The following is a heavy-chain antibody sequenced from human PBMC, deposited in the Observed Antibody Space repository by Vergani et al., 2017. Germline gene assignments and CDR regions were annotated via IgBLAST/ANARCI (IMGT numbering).Heavy chain of an antibody. V-gene: IGHV3-74*01. J-gene: IGHJ6*03. CDR1: GFTFSTYW. Sequence: EVQLVESGGGLVQPGGSLRLSCAASGFTFSTYWMHWVRQAPGKGLVWVSRINSDGNSTSYADSVKGRFTISSDNAKNTLYLQMNSLRAEDTAVYYCAREGYYYYYMDVWGKGTTVTVSS. CDR3: AREGYYYYYMDV. CDR2: INSDGNST.